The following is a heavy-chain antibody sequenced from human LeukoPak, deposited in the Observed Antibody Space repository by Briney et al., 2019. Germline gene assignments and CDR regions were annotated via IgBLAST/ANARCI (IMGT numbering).Heavy chain of an antibody. CDR2: ISNIGTSI. CDR3: APEDTAMVEHLDFDY. D-gene: IGHD5-18*01. CDR1: GFTFSRYS. Sequence: GSLRLSCAVSGFTFSRYSMNWVRQAPGKGLEWVSSISNIGTSIYYADSVKGRFTISRDNAKNSLYLQMDGLRAEDTAVYYCAPEDTAMVEHLDFDYWGQGTLVTVSS. J-gene: IGHJ4*02. V-gene: IGHV3-21*01.